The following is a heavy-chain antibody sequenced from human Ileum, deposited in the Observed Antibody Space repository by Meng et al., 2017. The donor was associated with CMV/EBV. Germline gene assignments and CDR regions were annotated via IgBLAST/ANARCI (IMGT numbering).Heavy chain of an antibody. J-gene: IGHJ6*02. V-gene: IGHV3-21*01. CDR3: AIDDKLMQPTRDSLNGMDV. D-gene: IGHD1-1*01. CDR2: ISSSSSYI. CDR1: GFTFSSYS. Sequence: GESLKISCAASGFTFSSYSMNWVRPAPGKGLEWVSSISSSSSYIYYADSVKGLFTISRDNTKTSLYLQMNSLRAEDTDVYYCAIDDKLMQPTRDSLNGMDVWGQGTTVTVSS.